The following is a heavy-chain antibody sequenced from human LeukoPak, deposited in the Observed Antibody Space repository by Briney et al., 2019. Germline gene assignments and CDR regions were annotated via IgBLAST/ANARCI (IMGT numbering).Heavy chain of an antibody. V-gene: IGHV1-69*13. Sequence: ASVKVSCKASGGTFSSYAISWVRQAPGQGLGWMGGIIPIFGTANYAQKFQGRVTITADESTSTAYMELSSLRSEDTAVYYCACLEAYYYYYMDVWGKGTTVTVSS. J-gene: IGHJ6*03. CDR3: ACLEAYYYYYMDV. CDR2: IIPIFGTA. CDR1: GGTFSSYA. D-gene: IGHD3-3*01.